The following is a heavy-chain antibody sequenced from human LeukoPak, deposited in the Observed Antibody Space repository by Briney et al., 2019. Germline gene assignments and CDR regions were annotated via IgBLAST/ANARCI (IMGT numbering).Heavy chain of an antibody. D-gene: IGHD1-1*01. CDR1: GFTFSSYA. V-gene: IGHV3-64*01. CDR2: ISSNGGST. Sequence: GGSLRLSCAASGFTFSSYAMHWVRQAPGKGLEYVSAISSNGGSTYYANSVKGRFTISRDNSKNTLYLQMGSLRAEDMAVYYCARDCEERDAFDIWGQGTMVTVSS. J-gene: IGHJ3*02. CDR3: ARDCEERDAFDI.